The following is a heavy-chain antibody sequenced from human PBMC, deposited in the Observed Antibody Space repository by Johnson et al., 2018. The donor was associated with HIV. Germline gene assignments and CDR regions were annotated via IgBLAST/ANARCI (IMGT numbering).Heavy chain of an antibody. CDR2: IGSADDT. D-gene: IGHD6-6*01. J-gene: IGHJ3*02. V-gene: IGHV3-13*01. CDR1: GFTFSSFD. CDR3: ARRGYSSSGGAFDI. Sequence: VQLVESGGGVVQPGRSLRLSCAVSGFTFSSFDMRWVRQATGKGLEWVSVIGSADDTNYADSVKGRFTISRDNSKNTLYLQMNSLRAEDTAVYYCARRGYSSSGGAFDIWGQGTMVTVSS.